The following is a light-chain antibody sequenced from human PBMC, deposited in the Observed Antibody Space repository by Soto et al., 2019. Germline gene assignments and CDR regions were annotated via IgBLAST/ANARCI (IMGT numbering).Light chain of an antibody. CDR3: KQYNSYPWT. CDR1: QSISSW. CDR2: KAS. Sequence: DIQMTQSPSTLSASVGDRVTITCRASQSISSWLAWYQQKPGKAPKLLIYKASSLESGVPSRFRVSGPGTEFTLTISSLQPDDFATNYCKQYNSYPWTFGQGTKVDIK. V-gene: IGKV1-5*03. J-gene: IGKJ1*01.